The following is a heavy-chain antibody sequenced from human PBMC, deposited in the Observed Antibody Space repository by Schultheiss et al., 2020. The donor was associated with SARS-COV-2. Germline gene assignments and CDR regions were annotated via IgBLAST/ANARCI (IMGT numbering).Heavy chain of an antibody. Sequence: GGSLRLSCAASGFTFSSYDMHWVRQATGKGLEWVSAIRATGTSSTFYADSARGRFTISRDSSKKTVYLQMNSLRPEDTAVYYCGRGPGGYTSYFDYWGQGTLVTVSS. V-gene: IGHV3-NL1*01. CDR3: GRGPGGYTSYFDY. J-gene: IGHJ4*02. D-gene: IGHD3-22*01. CDR1: GFTFSSYD. CDR2: IRATGTSST.